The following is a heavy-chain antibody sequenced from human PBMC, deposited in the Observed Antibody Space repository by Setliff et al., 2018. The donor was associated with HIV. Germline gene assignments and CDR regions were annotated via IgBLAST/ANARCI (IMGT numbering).Heavy chain of an antibody. CDR1: RDSIRNGAYY. CDR3: ARDRLTYYFDY. V-gene: IGHV4-39*07. CDR2: IYYSGST. J-gene: IGHJ4*02. Sequence: PSETLSLTCTVSRDSIRNGAYYWGWIRQPPGKGLEWIGSIYYSGSTNYNPSLKSRVTMSVDTSKNQFSLKLSSVTAADTAVYYCARDRLTYYFDYWGQGILVTVS. D-gene: IGHD3-22*01.